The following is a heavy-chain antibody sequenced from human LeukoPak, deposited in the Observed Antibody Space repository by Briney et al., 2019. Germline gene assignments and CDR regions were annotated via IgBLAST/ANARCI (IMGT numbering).Heavy chain of an antibody. V-gene: IGHV4-39*07. CDR2: ISYTGST. CDR3: ARGSRGYSYGYAFDI. CDR1: GDSISNTNYY. J-gene: IGHJ3*02. Sequence: SETLPLTCTVSGDSISNTNYYWGWIRQPPGKGLEWIGSISYTGSTSYNPSLKSRVTISVDTSKNQFSLKLSSVTAADTAVYHCARGSRGYSYGYAFDIWGQGTMVTVSS. D-gene: IGHD5-18*01.